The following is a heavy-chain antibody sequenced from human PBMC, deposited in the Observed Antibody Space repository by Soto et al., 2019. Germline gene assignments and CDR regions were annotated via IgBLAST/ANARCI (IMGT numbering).Heavy chain of an antibody. CDR2: IYYSGST. J-gene: IGHJ4*02. D-gene: IGHD6-13*01. CDR3: ATSYGNAWYTY. V-gene: IGHV4-31*03. Sequence: KSSETLSLTCTVSGGSISSGGYYWSWIRQHPGKGLEWIGYIYYSGSTYYNPSLKSRVTISVDTSKNQFTLQLTSVTAEDTAVYYCATSYGNAWYTYWGQGTQVTVSS. CDR1: GGSISSGGYY.